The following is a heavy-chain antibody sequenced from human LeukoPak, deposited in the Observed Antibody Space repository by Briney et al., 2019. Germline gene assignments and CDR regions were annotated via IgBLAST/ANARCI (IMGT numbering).Heavy chain of an antibody. CDR2: IYTSGST. CDR3: ARAYYFDSSGYDDAFDI. Sequence: PSETLSLTCTVSGGSISSYYWSWIRQPAGKGLEWIGRIYTSGSTNYNPSLKSRVTISLDTSKNQFSLKLSSVTAADTAVYYCARAYYFDSSGYDDAFDIWGQGTMVTVSS. D-gene: IGHD3-22*01. V-gene: IGHV4-4*07. CDR1: GGSISSYY. J-gene: IGHJ3*02.